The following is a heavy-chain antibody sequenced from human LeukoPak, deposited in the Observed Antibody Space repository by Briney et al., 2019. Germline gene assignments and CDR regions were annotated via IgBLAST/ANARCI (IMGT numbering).Heavy chain of an antibody. Sequence: SETLSLTCTVSGGSISSSSYYWGWIRQPPGKGLEWIGSIYYSGSTYCNPSLKSRVTISVDTSKNQFSLKLSSVTAADTAVYYCARRSGLRIWFDPWGQGTLVTVSS. CDR1: GGSISSSSYY. CDR2: IYYSGST. D-gene: IGHD3-10*01. CDR3: ARRSGLRIWFDP. V-gene: IGHV4-39*01. J-gene: IGHJ5*02.